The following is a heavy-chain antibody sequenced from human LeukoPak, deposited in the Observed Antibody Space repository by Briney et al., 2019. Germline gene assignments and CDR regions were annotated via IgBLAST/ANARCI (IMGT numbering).Heavy chain of an antibody. J-gene: IGHJ4*02. V-gene: IGHV4-39*01. CDR3: ARWFTMMLVYFVF. CDR2: IFYSEIT. Sequence: PSETLSLPCTLSGGSICSSSYYWRWIPLPPGRGLEWGGSIFYSEITYYNPSIKSRVTKSEDTSKNQFSLKLSSVTAADTGVYYCARWFTMMLVYFVFWGGRTLVTVSS. CDR1: GGSICSSSYY. D-gene: IGHD3-22*01.